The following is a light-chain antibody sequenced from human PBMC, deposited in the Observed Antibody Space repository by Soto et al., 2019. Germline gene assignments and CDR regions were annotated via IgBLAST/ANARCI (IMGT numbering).Light chain of an antibody. CDR1: QSVSSSY. J-gene: IGKJ4*01. CDR2: DAS. CDR3: QQYGSSPLT. Sequence: EIVLTQSPGTLSLSPGERATLSCRASQSVSSSYLAWYQQKPGQAPRLLIFDASTRATGFPDRFSGSGSGTDFTLTISRLEPEDFAVYYCQQYGSSPLTFGGRTKVEIK. V-gene: IGKV3-20*01.